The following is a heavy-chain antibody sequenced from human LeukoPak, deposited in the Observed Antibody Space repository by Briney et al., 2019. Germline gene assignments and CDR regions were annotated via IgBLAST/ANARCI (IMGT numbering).Heavy chain of an antibody. CDR2: IYYSGST. J-gene: IGHJ4*02. CDR1: GGSISTSSYY. V-gene: IGHV4-61*05. D-gene: IGHD4-17*01. CDR3: ARACNDYGDHYFDY. Sequence: PSETLSLTCTVSGGSISTSSYYWGWIRQPPGKGLEWIGYIYYSGSTNYNPSLKSRVTISVDTSKNQFSLKLSSVTAADTAVYYCARACNDYGDHYFDYWGQGTLVTVSS.